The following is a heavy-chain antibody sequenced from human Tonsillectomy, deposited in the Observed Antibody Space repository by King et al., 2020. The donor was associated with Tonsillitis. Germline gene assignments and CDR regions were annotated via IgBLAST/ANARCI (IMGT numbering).Heavy chain of an antibody. CDR1: GFTFRSHN. CDR3: AKTTSGWSHFDS. V-gene: IGHV3-30*02. D-gene: IGHD6-19*01. J-gene: IGHJ4*02. Sequence: QLVQSGGGVVQPGGSLKLSCAASGFTFRSHNFLWVRQTPGRGLEWVAFIAYDGNNKYYAGSVRGRFTISRDNSKDTLFLQMNGLRPEDTAMYYCAKTTSGWSHFDSWGQGALVTVSS. CDR2: IAYDGNNK.